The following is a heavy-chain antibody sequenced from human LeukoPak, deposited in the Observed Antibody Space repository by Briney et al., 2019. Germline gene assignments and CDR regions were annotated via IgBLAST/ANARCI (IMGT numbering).Heavy chain of an antibody. J-gene: IGHJ4*02. V-gene: IGHV6-1*01. CDR3: ARAYYDISTGYLDY. CDR2: TYYRSKWYN. D-gene: IGHD3-9*01. Sequence: SQTLSLTCAISGDSVSSKSAAWNWIRQSPSRGLEWLGRTYYRSKWYNDYAVSVESRISVNPDTTKNQFSLQLSSVTPEDTAVYYCARAYYDISTGYLDYWGQGTLVTVSP. CDR1: GDSVSSKSAA.